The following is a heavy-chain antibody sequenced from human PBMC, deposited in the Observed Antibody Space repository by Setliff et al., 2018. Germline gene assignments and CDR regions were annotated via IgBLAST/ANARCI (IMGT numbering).Heavy chain of an antibody. CDR3: ERGPWKHSAYYDYYYMDV. Sequence: GGSLRLSCAASGFTLSSYLMHWVRQAPGKGLVWVSRINSDGSSTSYADSVKGRFTISRDNAKNTLYLQMKSLRAEDTAVYYCERGPWKHSAYYDYYYMDVWGKGTTVTVSS. CDR1: GFTLSSYL. D-gene: IGHD1-1*01. CDR2: INSDGSST. J-gene: IGHJ6*03. V-gene: IGHV3-74*01.